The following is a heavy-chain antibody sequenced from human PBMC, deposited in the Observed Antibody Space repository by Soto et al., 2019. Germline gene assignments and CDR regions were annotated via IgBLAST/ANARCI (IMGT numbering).Heavy chain of an antibody. J-gene: IGHJ5*02. V-gene: IGHV4-39*01. Sequence: QLQLQESGPGLVKPSETLSLTCSVSGGSIISSSYYWVWIRQPPGKGLEWIGDVYYSGTTHYNPSLRGRVTISVDTSKNQFSLRLSSVTAADTAVYYCARLRPPGNWFDPWGQGTLVTVSS. CDR1: GGSIISSSYY. CDR3: ARLRPPGNWFDP. CDR2: VYYSGTT.